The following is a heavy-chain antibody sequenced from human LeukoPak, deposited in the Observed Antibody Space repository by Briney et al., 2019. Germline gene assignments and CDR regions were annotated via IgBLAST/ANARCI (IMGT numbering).Heavy chain of an antibody. CDR1: GFTFSSYE. CDR2: ISSSGSTI. D-gene: IGHD5-18*01. V-gene: IGHV3-48*03. Sequence: PGGSLRLSCAASGFTFSSYEMNWVRQAPGKGLEWVSYISSSGSTIYYADSVKSRFTISRDNSKNTLYLQMNSLRAEDTAVYYCAKATAMVTPVDYWGQGTLVTVSS. CDR3: AKATAMVTPVDY. J-gene: IGHJ4*02.